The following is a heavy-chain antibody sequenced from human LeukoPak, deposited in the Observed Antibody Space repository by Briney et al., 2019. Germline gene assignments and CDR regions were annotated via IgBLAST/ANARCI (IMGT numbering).Heavy chain of an antibody. D-gene: IGHD3-9*01. CDR1: GGSISSYY. V-gene: IGHV4-4*07. CDR2: IYTSGST. Sequence: PSETLSLTCTVSGGSISSYYWSWIRQPAGKGLGWIGRIYTSGSTNYNPLFESRATLSVETSKTQFSLKRTSVTAADTAVYFCARGEDFERYYLAYWGQGTLVTVSS. J-gene: IGHJ4*02. CDR3: ARGEDFERYYLAY.